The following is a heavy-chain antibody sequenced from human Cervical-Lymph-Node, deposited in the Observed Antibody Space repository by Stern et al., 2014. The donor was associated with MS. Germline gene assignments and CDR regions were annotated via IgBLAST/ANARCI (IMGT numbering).Heavy chain of an antibody. D-gene: IGHD4-11*01. V-gene: IGHV3-30*18. CDR1: GFTFSTYA. Sequence: QVQLGQSGGGVVQPGRSLRLSCAASGFTFSTYAMHWVRQAPGKGLEWVAVISYDGSSKYYADSVKGRFTIPRDNSKSTLYLQMGSLRPEDTAVYYCANTDSPAEGPYYFYYGMDVWGQGTTVTVSS. J-gene: IGHJ6*02. CDR3: ANTDSPAEGPYYFYYGMDV. CDR2: ISYDGSSK.